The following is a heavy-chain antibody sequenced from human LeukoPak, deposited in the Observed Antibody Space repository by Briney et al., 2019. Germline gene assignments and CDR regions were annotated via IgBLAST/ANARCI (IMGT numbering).Heavy chain of an antibody. CDR3: ARQSAIVVVPAAITGGAFDI. CDR2: IYYSGST. J-gene: IGHJ3*02. Sequence: SETLSLTCTVSGGSISSGDDYWSWIRQPPGKGLEWIGYIYYSGSTYYNPSLKSRVTISVDTSKNQFSLKLSSVTAADTAVYYCARQSAIVVVPAAITGGAFDIWGQGTMVTVSS. CDR1: GGSISSGDDY. V-gene: IGHV4-30-4*08. D-gene: IGHD2-2*02.